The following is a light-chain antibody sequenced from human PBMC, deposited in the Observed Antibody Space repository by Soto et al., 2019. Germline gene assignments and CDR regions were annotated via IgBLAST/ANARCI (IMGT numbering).Light chain of an antibody. V-gene: IGLV2-14*01. Sequence: QSALTQPASVSGSPGQSISISCTGTSSDVAGCDCVSWYQQHPGKAPKLMIYEVNNRPSGVSNRFSGSKSGNTASLTISGLQAEDEADYYCTSFTSTSTYVCGTGTKLTVL. J-gene: IGLJ1*01. CDR3: TSFTSTSTYV. CDR1: SSDVAGCDC. CDR2: EVN.